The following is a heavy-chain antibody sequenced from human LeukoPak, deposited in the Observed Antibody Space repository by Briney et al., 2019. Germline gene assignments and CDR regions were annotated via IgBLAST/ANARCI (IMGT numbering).Heavy chain of an antibody. CDR3: ARGLGGRYYYGSGSSRPPDY. J-gene: IGHJ4*02. CDR1: GGSISSSSYY. CDR2: INHSGST. Sequence: SETLSLTCTVSGGSISSSSYYWGWIRQPPGKGLEWIGEINHSGSTNYNPSLKSRVTISVDTSKNQFSLKLSSVTAADTAVYYCARGLGGRYYYGSGSSRPPDYWGQGTLVTVSS. V-gene: IGHV4-39*07. D-gene: IGHD3-10*01.